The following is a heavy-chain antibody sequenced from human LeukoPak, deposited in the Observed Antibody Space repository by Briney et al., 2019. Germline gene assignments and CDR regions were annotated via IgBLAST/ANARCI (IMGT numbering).Heavy chain of an antibody. V-gene: IGHV3-53*01. Sequence: PGGSLRLSCAASGFTFSSYAMSWVRQAPGKGLEWVSVMYSNGDTYYADSVKGRFTISRDNSQNTVYLQMYSLRAEDTAVYYCARDLNAQSRAYDIWARGTMVTVSS. J-gene: IGHJ3*02. CDR2: MYSNGDT. CDR1: GFTFSSYA. CDR3: ARDLNAQSRAYDI.